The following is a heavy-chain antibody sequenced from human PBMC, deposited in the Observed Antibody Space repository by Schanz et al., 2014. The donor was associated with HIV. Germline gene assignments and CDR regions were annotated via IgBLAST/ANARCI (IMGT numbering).Heavy chain of an antibody. J-gene: IGHJ4*02. Sequence: QVQLQQWGARVLKPSGTLSLTCAVYGGSFSAYYWSWIRQPPGKGLEWIGKINHSGNTNYNPSLKSRVTISVDTSKNQFSLKMTSVTAADTAVYYCARSYYYDGSPLPLDSWGQGTLVTVSS. CDR1: GGSFSAYY. CDR3: ARSYYYDGSPLPLDS. D-gene: IGHD3-22*01. CDR2: INHSGNT. V-gene: IGHV4-34*02.